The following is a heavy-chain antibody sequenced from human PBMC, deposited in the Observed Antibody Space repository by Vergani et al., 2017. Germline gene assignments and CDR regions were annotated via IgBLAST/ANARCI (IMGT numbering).Heavy chain of an antibody. Sequence: QLVESGGDLVKPGGSLRLSCAASGFTFSDHFVSWIRQAPGKGLEWLSHISPSGATVDFADSVKGRFTISRDNAKNSVYLQMRSLRVEDTAVYYCARVTCTNGVCTGRDFFDVWGQGTLVTVSS. CDR1: GFTFSDHF. V-gene: IGHV3-11*01. J-gene: IGHJ4*02. D-gene: IGHD2-8*01. CDR3: ARVTCTNGVCTGRDFFDV. CDR2: ISPSGATV.